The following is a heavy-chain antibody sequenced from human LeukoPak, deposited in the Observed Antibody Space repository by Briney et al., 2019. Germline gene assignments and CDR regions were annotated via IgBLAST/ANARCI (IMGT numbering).Heavy chain of an antibody. Sequence: GGSLRLSCAASGFTFRSYTMSWVRQAPGQGLEWVSSISTSSSYVYYAETLKGRFTISRDNAKNSLYLQMNSLRAEDSAVYYCARDGGYYYDVYYFDYWGQGTQVTVSS. J-gene: IGHJ4*02. CDR2: ISTSSSYV. CDR3: ARDGGYYYDVYYFDY. CDR1: GFTFRSYT. D-gene: IGHD3-22*01. V-gene: IGHV3-21*01.